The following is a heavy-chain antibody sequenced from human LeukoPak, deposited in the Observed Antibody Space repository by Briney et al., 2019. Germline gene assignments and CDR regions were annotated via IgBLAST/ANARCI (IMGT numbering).Heavy chain of an antibody. CDR3: ARDDKWASDY. D-gene: IGHD1-26*01. CDR1: GFTFAKYA. V-gene: IGHV3-69-1*02. Sequence: GGSLRLSCAASGFTFAKYALNWFRHTPGKGLEWLSYISSTNDIYYADSVKGRFTISRDNAKQSLYLQMNSLRAEDTAVYYCARDDKWASDYWGQGTLVTVSS. J-gene: IGHJ4*02. CDR2: ISSTNDI.